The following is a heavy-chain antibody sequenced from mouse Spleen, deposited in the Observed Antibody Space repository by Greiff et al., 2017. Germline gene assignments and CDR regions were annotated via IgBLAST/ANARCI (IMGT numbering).Heavy chain of an antibody. CDR3: ATYGDYEGYYAMDY. CDR1: GYTFTSYG. Sequence: QVQLKESGAELARPGASVKLSCKASGYTFTSYGISWVKQRTGQGLEWIGEIYPRSGNTYYNEKFKGKATLTADKSSSTAYMELRSLTSEDSAVYFCATYGDYEGYYAMDYWGQGTSVTVSS. D-gene: IGHD2-13*01. J-gene: IGHJ4*01. V-gene: IGHV1-81*01. CDR2: IYPRSGNT.